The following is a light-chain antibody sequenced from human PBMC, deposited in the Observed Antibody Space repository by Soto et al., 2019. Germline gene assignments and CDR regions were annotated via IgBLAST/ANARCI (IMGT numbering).Light chain of an antibody. CDR1: QSVSNSY. J-gene: IGKJ2*01. CDR2: GIS. CDR3: QQYSSLPHT. Sequence: ESVLTQSPGTLSLSPGERATLSCRASQSVSNSYFAWYQQKPGQAPRLLNDGISSRATVIPDRFSGSGSVTDFTPTISRLEPEDFVVYYCQQYSSLPHTFGKGTKLEVK. V-gene: IGKV3-20*01.